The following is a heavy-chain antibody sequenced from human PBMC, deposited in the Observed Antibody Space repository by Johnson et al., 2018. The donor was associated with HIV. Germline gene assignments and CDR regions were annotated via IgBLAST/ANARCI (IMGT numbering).Heavy chain of an antibody. CDR2: INWNGGST. V-gene: IGHV3-64*07. D-gene: IGHD6-13*01. CDR1: GFTFSSYA. J-gene: IGHJ3*02. Sequence: VQLVESGGGVVQPGRSLRLSCAASGFTFSSYAMHWVRQAPGKGLEWVSGINWNGGSTGYADSVKGRFTISRDNSKNTLYLQMNSLRAEDTAVYYCASLSSSLFGAFDIWGQGTMVTVSS. CDR3: ASLSSSLFGAFDI.